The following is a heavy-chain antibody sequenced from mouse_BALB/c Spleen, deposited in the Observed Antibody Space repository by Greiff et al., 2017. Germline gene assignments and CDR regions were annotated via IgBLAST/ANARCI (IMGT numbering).Heavy chain of an antibody. CDR3: ARYFVTTRAMDY. J-gene: IGHJ4*01. Sequence: DLVKPGASVKLSCKASGYTFTSYWINWIKQRPGQGLEWIGRIAPGSGSTYYNEMFKGKATLTVDTSSSTAYMQLSSLSSEDSAVYFCARYFVTTRAMDYWGQGTSVTVAS. CDR1: GYTFTSYW. D-gene: IGHD1-1*01. CDR2: IAPGSGST. V-gene: IGHV1S41*01.